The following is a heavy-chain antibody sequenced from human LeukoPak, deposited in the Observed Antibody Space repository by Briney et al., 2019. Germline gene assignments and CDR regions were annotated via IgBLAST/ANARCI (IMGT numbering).Heavy chain of an antibody. CDR3: ARLNFGDDY. D-gene: IGHD4-17*01. CDR2: IYPGGDS. J-gene: IGHJ4*02. Sequence: PGGSPRLSCAASGFNVGSKHMNWVRQAPGKGLEWVSGIYPGGDSYYADSLKGRFIISRDISKNTVFLQMNSLRDEDTAVYYCARLNFGDDYWGQGALVTVSS. V-gene: IGHV3-53*01. CDR1: GFNVGSKH.